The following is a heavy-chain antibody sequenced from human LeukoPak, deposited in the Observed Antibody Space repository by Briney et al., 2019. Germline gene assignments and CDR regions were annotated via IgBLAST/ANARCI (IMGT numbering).Heavy chain of an antibody. CDR2: IYYSGST. D-gene: IGHD3-10*01. J-gene: IGHJ6*02. Sequence: ASETLSLTCTVSGGSISSYYWSWIRQPPGKELEWIGYIYYSGSTNYNPSLKSRVTISVDTSKNQFSLKLSSVTAADTAVYYCAREWFLGSGNLGDYNYYYGMDVWGQGTTVTVSS. CDR1: GGSISSYY. V-gene: IGHV4-59*01. CDR3: AREWFLGSGNLGDYNYYYGMDV.